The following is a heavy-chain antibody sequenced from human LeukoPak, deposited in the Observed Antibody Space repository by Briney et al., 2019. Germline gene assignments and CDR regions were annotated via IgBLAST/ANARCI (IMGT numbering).Heavy chain of an antibody. CDR1: GGSISSYY. J-gene: IGHJ4*02. CDR3: ARVRYSSSSSYFDY. D-gene: IGHD6-6*01. CDR2: IYISGST. Sequence: SETLSLTCTVSGGSISSYYWSWIRQPAGKGLEWIGRIYISGSTNYNPSLKSRVTMSVDTSKNQFSLKLSSVTAADTAVYYCARVRYSSSSSYFDYWGQGTLVTVSS. V-gene: IGHV4-4*07.